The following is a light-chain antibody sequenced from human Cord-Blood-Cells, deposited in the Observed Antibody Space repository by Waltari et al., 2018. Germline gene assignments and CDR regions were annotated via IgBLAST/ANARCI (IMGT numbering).Light chain of an antibody. CDR1: KLGDKY. CDR3: QAGDSSTAV. Sequence: SYELTQPPSVSVSPGQTASITCPGDKLGDKYACWYQQKPGQSRVRGIYQDSRRPSEIPERFSGSNSGNRATLTISETQAMDEADYYGQAGDSSTAVFGGGTKLTVL. V-gene: IGLV3-1*01. CDR2: QDS. J-gene: IGLJ2*01.